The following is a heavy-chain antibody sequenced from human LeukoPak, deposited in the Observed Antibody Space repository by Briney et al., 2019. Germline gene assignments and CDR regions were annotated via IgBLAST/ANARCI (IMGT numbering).Heavy chain of an antibody. CDR3: AKYLAGGWHYIDC. D-gene: IGHD6-19*01. CDR2: ISGSGDST. CDR1: GFTFSSNA. V-gene: IGHV3-23*01. Sequence: GGSLRLSCAASGFTFSSNAMSWVRQAPGKGLEWVSGISGSGDSTYYIESVKGRFTISRDNSKNTLYLEMNSLRAEDTAVYYCAKYLAGGWHYIDCWGQGTLVTVSS. J-gene: IGHJ4*02.